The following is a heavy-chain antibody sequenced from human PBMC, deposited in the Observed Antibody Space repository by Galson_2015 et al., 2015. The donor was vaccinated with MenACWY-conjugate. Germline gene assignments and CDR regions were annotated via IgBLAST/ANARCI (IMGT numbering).Heavy chain of an antibody. Sequence: SVKVSCKASGYTFTSYAMHWVRHLPGQGLEWMGWINAGNGNTKFSQKFEGRVTVTRDTSASTAYMELSSLRSEDTAVYYCARGLAPSMATYYFDYWGQGTRVTVSS. J-gene: IGHJ4*02. CDR1: GYTFTSYA. V-gene: IGHV1-3*01. CDR2: INAGNGNT. D-gene: IGHD6-6*01. CDR3: ARGLAPSMATYYFDY.